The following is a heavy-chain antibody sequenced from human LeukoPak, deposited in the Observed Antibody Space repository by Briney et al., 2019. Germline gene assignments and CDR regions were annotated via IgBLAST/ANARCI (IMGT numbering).Heavy chain of an antibody. CDR2: IYPGDSDT. CDR1: GYSFTSYW. Sequence: GESLKISCKGSGYSFTSYWIGWVRQMPGKGLEWMGIIYPGDSDTRYSPSFQGQVTISADKSISTAYLQWSSLKASDTAVYYCARLGSGYDWGGAFDIWGQGTMVTVSS. J-gene: IGHJ3*02. D-gene: IGHD5-12*01. V-gene: IGHV5-51*01. CDR3: ARLGSGYDWGGAFDI.